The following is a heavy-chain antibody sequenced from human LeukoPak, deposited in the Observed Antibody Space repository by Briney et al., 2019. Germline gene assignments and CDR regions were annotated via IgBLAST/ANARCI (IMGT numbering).Heavy chain of an antibody. CDR3: ARDHDYGGFYGMDV. D-gene: IGHD4-23*01. CDR2: IYYSGST. Sequence: NSSETLSLTCTVSGGPISSYYWSWIRQPPGKGLEWIGYIYYSGSTNYNPSLKSRVTISVDTSKNQFSLKLSSVTAADTAVYYCARDHDYGGFYGMDVWGQGTTVTVSS. CDR1: GGPISSYY. J-gene: IGHJ6*02. V-gene: IGHV4-59*01.